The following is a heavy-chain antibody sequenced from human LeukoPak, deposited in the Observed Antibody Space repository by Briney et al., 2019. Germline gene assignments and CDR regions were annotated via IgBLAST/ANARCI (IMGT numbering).Heavy chain of an antibody. CDR2: IYYSGST. CDR3: AQIAAAGTDFDY. CDR1: GGYISSGGYY. Sequence: SETLSLTCTVSGGYISSGGYYWSWIRQHPGKGLEWIGYIYYSGSTYYNPSLKSRVTISVDTSKNQFSLKLSSVTAADTAVYYCAQIAAAGTDFDYWGQGTLVTVSS. J-gene: IGHJ4*02. D-gene: IGHD6-13*01. V-gene: IGHV4-31*03.